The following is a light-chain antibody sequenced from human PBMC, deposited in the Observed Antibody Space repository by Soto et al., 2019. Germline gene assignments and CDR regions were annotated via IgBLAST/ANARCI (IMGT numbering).Light chain of an antibody. V-gene: IGLV4-69*01. CDR3: QTWSTDIRV. Sequence: QTVVTQPPSASASLGASVKLTCTLSSGHNSYAIAWHQQQLEKGPRYLMKLNSDGSHSKGDGIPDRFSGSSSGAERYLTISSLQSEDEADYYCQTWSTDIRVFGGGTKLTVL. CDR2: LNSDGSH. CDR1: SGHNSYA. J-gene: IGLJ3*02.